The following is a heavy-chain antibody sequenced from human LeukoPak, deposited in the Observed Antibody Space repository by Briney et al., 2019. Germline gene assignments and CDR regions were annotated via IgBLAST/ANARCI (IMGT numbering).Heavy chain of an antibody. CDR2: TYPGDSNT. J-gene: IGHJ5*02. D-gene: IGHD2-15*01. CDR3: VRIPACSSGTCYPNWFDP. CDR1: GYSFTNNS. V-gene: IGHV5-51*01. Sequence: GESLKISCKGSGYSFTNNSIGWVRQMPGKGLEWMGITYPGDSNTRYSPSFQGQVTISADKSISSAYLQWSSLKASDTAMYYCVRIPACSSGTCYPNWFDPWGQGTLVTVSS.